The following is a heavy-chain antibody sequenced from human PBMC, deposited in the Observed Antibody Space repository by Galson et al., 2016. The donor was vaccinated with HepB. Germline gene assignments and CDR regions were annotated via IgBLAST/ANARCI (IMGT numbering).Heavy chain of an antibody. CDR3: ARGAADLVGMDV. D-gene: IGHD3-3*01. J-gene: IGHJ6*02. CDR2: INHTGNT. Sequence: SETLSLTCGVSGASLSGYYWTWIRQPPGKGLEWIGEINHTGNTNSNPSLKSRLTISVDTSKSQFSLKLDSVTAADTAAYYCARGAADLVGMDVWGQGTTVTVSS. V-gene: IGHV4-34*01. CDR1: GASLSGYY.